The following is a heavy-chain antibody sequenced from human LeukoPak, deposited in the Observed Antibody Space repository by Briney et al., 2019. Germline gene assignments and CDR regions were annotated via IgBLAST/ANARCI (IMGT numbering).Heavy chain of an antibody. V-gene: IGHV1-24*01. CDR1: GYTLTELS. CDR2: FDPEDGET. CDR3: ATADDYGDYGWFDP. Sequence: ASVKVSXKVSGYTLTELSMHWVRQAPGKGLEWMGGFDPEDGETIYAQKFQGRVTMTEDTSTDTAYMELSSLRSEDTAVYYCATADDYGDYGWFDPWGQGTLVTVSS. D-gene: IGHD4-17*01. J-gene: IGHJ5*02.